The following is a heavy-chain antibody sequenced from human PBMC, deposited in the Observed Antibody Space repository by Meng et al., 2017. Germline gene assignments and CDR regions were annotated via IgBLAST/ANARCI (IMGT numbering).Heavy chain of an antibody. CDR3: ARDGRGFRLGELSFM. CDR2: INPNSGGT. Sequence: ASVKVSCKASGYTFTGYYMHWVRQAPGQGLEWMGWINPNSGGTNYAQKFQGRVTMTRDTSISTAYMELSRLRSDDTAVYYCARDGRGFRLGELSFMWGQGTLVTVSS. D-gene: IGHD3-16*02. J-gene: IGHJ4*02. CDR1: GYTFTGYY. V-gene: IGHV1-2*02.